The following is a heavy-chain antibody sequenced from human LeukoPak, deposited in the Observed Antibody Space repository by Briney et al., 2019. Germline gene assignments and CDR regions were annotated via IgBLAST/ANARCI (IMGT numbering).Heavy chain of an antibody. CDR1: GFTFGSYA. V-gene: IGHV3-23*01. Sequence: GGSLRLSCAASGFTFGSYAMSWVRQAPGKGLEWVSAISGSGGSTYYADSVKGRFTISRDNSKNTLYLQMNSLRAEDTAVYYCEAQAAGPRNFDYWGQGTLVTVSS. CDR2: ISGSGGST. CDR3: EAQAAGPRNFDY. J-gene: IGHJ4*02. D-gene: IGHD6-13*01.